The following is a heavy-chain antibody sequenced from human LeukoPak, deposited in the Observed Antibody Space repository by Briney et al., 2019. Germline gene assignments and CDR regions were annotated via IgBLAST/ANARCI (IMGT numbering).Heavy chain of an antibody. J-gene: IGHJ4*02. CDR1: RFLFSSYW. V-gene: IGHV3-7*04. CDR3: ARDDSTGYLYFDY. D-gene: IGHD3-22*01. Sequence: GGSLRLSCAASRFLFSSYWMSWVCQAPGKGLEWVANIREDGSEKYYVDSVKGRFIISRDNAKNSLYLQMNSLRAEDTAVYYCARDDSTGYLYFDYWGQGILVTVPS. CDR2: IREDGSEK.